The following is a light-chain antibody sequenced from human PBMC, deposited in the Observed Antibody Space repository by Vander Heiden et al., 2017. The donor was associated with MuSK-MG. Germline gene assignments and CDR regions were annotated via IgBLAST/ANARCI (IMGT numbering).Light chain of an antibody. CDR1: TSDVGGYNF. V-gene: IGLV2-14*03. CDR2: DVG. CDR3: SSYGTSSPDV. Sequence: QSALTQPASVSGSPGQSLTISCSGTTSDVGGYNFVSWYQQHPGKAPKLMSLDVGNRPSGISNRFSGSKSGNTASLTISGLQAEDEADYYCSSYGTSSPDVFGTGTKVTVL. J-gene: IGLJ1*01.